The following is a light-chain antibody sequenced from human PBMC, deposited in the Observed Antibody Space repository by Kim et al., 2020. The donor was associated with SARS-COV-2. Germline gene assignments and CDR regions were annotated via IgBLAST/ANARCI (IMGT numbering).Light chain of an antibody. CDR3: QSYDSSLSGYV. V-gene: IGLV1-40*01. CDR2: GNS. J-gene: IGLJ1*01. Sequence: QRVTISCTGSSANIGAGYDVHWYQQLPGTAPKLLIYGNSNRPSGVPDRFSGSKSGTSASLAITGLQAEDEADYYCQSYDSSLSGYVFGTGTKVTVL. CDR1: SANIGAGYD.